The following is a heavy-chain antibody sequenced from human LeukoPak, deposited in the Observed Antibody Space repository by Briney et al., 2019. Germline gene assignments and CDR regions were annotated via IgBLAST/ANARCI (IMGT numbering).Heavy chain of an antibody. D-gene: IGHD6-19*01. CDR1: GFTFCSYA. CDR3: ARELRIAVAGTQDY. Sequence: GGSLRLSCAASGFTFCSYAMSWVRQAPGKGLEWVSGISGSGTSAYYADSVKGRFTISRDNSKNTLYLQMNSLRAEDTALYYCARELRIAVAGTQDYWGQGTMVTVSS. V-gene: IGHV3-23*01. CDR2: ISGSGTSA. J-gene: IGHJ4*02.